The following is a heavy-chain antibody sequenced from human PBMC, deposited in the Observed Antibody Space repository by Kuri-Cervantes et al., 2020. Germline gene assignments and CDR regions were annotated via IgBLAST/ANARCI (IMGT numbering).Heavy chain of an antibody. J-gene: IGHJ4*02. V-gene: IGHV4-34*01. CDR1: GGSVSGSY. D-gene: IGHD6-13*01. Sequence: SQTLSLTWPVYGGSVSGSYWSWNRQPSGKGLEGIGEINHSGSTNYNPSLKSRVTISVDTSKNQFSLKLSSVTAADTAVYYCARGGRYSSSWYADYWGQGTLVTVSS. CDR2: INHSGST. CDR3: ARGGRYSSSWYADY.